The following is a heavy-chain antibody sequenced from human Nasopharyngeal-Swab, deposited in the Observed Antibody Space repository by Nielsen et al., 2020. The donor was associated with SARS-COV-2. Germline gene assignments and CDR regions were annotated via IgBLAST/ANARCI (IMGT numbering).Heavy chain of an antibody. CDR3: VRDGALIQLWLLPHALDI. CDR1: GFTFGSYT. CDR2: SSSSGSIA. V-gene: IGHV3-48*04. Sequence: GEALKISWEASGFTFGSYTMNWVRQAPGKGLGWVSFSSSSGSIAYYADSVKGRFTISRDNANNSLYLQMNSLRADDTAVYYCVRDGALIQLWLLPHALDIWGQGTLVTVSS. J-gene: IGHJ3*02. D-gene: IGHD5-18*01.